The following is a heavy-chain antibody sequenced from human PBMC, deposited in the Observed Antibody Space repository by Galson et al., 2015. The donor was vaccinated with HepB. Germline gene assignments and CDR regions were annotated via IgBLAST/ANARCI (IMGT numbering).Heavy chain of an antibody. CDR1: GSTFLTYG. D-gene: IGHD6-6*01. V-gene: IGHV1-18*01. CDR2: ISPYNGNT. CDR3: ARDKIAVRPNWFAP. Sequence: SVKVSCKASGSTFLTYGLTWVRQAPGQGLEWVGWISPYNGNTNYAQKFQGRVTMTTDSSTSTAYMELSNLRSDDTALYYCARDKIAVRPNWFAPWGQGTLVTVSS. J-gene: IGHJ5*02.